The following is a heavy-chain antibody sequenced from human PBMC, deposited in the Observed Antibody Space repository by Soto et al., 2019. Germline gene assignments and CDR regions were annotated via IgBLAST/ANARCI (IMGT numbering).Heavy chain of an antibody. D-gene: IGHD3-10*01. J-gene: IGHJ4*02. CDR2: INPNSGGT. CDR3: ARDARGDEAPMDY. CDR1: GYRFTGYY. V-gene: IGHV1-2*04. Sequence: ASVKVSCEASGYRFTGYYMHWVRQAPGQGLEWMGWINPNSGGTNYAQKFQGWVTMTRDTSISTAYMELSRLRSDDTAVYYCARDARGDEAPMDYWGQGTLVTV.